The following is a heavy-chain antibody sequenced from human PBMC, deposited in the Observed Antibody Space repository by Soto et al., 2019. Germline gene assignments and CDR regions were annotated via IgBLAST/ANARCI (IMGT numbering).Heavy chain of an antibody. Sequence: GESLKISCKGSGYSCTSYWIGWVRQMPGKGLEWMGVIYPGDSDTRYSPSFQGQVTISADKSISTAYLQWSSLKASDTAMYYCARRSVTTETYYYYAMDVWGQGTTVTVSS. D-gene: IGHD4-17*01. CDR1: GYSCTSYW. J-gene: IGHJ6*02. CDR3: ARRSVTTETYYYYAMDV. V-gene: IGHV5-51*01. CDR2: IYPGDSDT.